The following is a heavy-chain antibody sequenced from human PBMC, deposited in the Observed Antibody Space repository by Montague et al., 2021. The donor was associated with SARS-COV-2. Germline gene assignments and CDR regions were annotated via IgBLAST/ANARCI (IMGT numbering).Heavy chain of an antibody. D-gene: IGHD3-22*01. V-gene: IGHV4-59*12. J-gene: IGHJ4*02. CDR1: GGSISSYY. CDR2: IYYSGST. CDR3: ARGRVEITMIAVVFTGGIYYYDH. Sequence: SETLSLTCTVSGGSISSYYWSWIRQPPGKGLEWIGYIYYSGSTDYTPSLKSRVTISVDTSNNQFSLKLSSVTAADTAVYYCARGRVEITMIAVVFTGGIYYYDHWGRGTLVTVSS.